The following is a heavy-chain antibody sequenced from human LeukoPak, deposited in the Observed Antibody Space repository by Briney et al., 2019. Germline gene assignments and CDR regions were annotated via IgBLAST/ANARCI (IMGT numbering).Heavy chain of an antibody. Sequence: PSQTLSLTCAVSGDSIGRGSYYWGWIRQPAGKAPEWIGRIFNTGSTSYNPSLKSRVTISVDTSKNQFSLNLRSVTAADTAVYYCSRDICGYNYGCFDSWGQGTLVTVSS. V-gene: IGHV4-61*02. D-gene: IGHD5-18*01. J-gene: IGHJ4*02. CDR2: IFNTGST. CDR1: GDSIGRGSYY. CDR3: SRDICGYNYGCFDS.